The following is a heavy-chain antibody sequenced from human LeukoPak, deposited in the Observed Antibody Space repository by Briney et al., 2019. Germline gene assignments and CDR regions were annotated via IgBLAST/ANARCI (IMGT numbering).Heavy chain of an antibody. CDR1: GGSISSSSYY. Sequence: PSETLSLTCTVSGGSISSSSYYWGWIRQPPGKGLEWIGSIYYSGSTYYNPSLKSRVTISLDTSKNHFSLKLGSVTAADTAVYYCARGYNYDRTAYYFPRPYYFDYWGQGTLVTVSS. J-gene: IGHJ4*02. CDR2: IYYSGST. V-gene: IGHV4-39*07. D-gene: IGHD3-22*01. CDR3: ARGYNYDRTAYYFPRPYYFDY.